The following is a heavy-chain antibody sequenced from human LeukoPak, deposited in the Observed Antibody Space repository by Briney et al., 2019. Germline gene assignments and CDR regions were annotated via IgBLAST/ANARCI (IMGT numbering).Heavy chain of an antibody. CDR1: GGSFSGYY. V-gene: IGHV4-34*01. Sequence: PSETLSLTCAVYGGSFSGYYWSWIRQPPGKGLEWIGEINHSGSTNYNPSLKSRVTISVDTSKNQFSLKLSSVTAADTAVYYCARASRLTVYMDVWGKGTTVTVSS. J-gene: IGHJ6*03. CDR2: INHSGST. D-gene: IGHD4-11*01. CDR3: ARASRLTVYMDV.